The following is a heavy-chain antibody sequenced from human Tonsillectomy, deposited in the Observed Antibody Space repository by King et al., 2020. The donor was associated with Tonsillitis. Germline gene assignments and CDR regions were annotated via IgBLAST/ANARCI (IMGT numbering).Heavy chain of an antibody. CDR3: ARDRGVGGAFDI. CDR1: GFTFSDYN. V-gene: IGHV3-11*01. D-gene: IGHD3-10*01. J-gene: IGHJ3*02. Sequence: VQLVESGGGSVKPGGSLRLSCAASGFTFSDYNMGWIRQAPGKGLEWVSYITFHPSIFFGESVKGRFTISRDNAKNSLYLQMNSLRAEDTAVYYCARDRGVGGAFDIWGQGTMVTVSS. CDR2: ITFHPSI.